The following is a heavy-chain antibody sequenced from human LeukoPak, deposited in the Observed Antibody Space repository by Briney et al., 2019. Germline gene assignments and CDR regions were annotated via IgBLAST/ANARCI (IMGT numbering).Heavy chain of an antibody. D-gene: IGHD4-23*01. CDR2: IYSLGST. CDR1: GSSISNYY. J-gene: IGHJ4*02. V-gene: IGHV4-4*07. CDR3: AKGPTVGTPTAVDY. Sequence: SETLSLTCTVSGSSISNYYWSWIRQPAGKGLEWIGRIYSLGSTNYNPSLKSRVTMSVDTSKNQFSLKVRSVTAADTAIYYCAKGPTVGTPTAVDYWGQGILVTVSS.